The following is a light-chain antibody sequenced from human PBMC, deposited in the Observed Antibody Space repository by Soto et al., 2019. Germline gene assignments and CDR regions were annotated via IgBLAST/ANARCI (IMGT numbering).Light chain of an antibody. CDR1: QNINSW. CDR2: KAS. Sequence: DIQMNQSPSTLSASVGDRVNITCRASQNINSWLAWYQQKPGKAPKRLIYKASSLESGVPSRFSGSGSGTEFTLIIRCLQPDAFATHHCQRYNRYWMFGQGTQVAIK. J-gene: IGKJ1*01. CDR3: QRYNRYWM. V-gene: IGKV1-5*03.